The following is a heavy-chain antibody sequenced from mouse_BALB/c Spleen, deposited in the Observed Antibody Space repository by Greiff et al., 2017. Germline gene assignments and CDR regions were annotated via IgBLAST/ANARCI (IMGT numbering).Heavy chain of an antibody. CDR1: GYTFTSYW. V-gene: IGHV1S81*02. CDR3: ARGWLLRGNYAMDY. J-gene: IGHJ4*01. Sequence: QVQLKQPGAELVKPGASVKLSCKASGYTFTSYWMHWVKQRPGQGLEWIGEINPSNGRTNYNEKFKSKATLTVDKSSSTAYMQLSSLTSEDSAVYYCARGWLLRGNYAMDYWGQGTSVTVSS. D-gene: IGHD2-3*01. CDR2: INPSNGRT.